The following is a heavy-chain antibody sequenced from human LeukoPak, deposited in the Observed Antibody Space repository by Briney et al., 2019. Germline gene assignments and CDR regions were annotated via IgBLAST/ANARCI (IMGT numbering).Heavy chain of an antibody. CDR2: IFPDGQT. CDR3: ARANPVYGDFDY. Sequence: GGSLRLSCALSGLTVNDNYMSWVRQAPGKGLEWVSLIFPDGQTYYADFVQGRFSISRDMSRNSLFLDMSSLRAEDTAVFFCARANPVYGDFDYWGQGTLVPVSS. J-gene: IGHJ4*02. V-gene: IGHV3-53*01. CDR1: GLTVNDNY. D-gene: IGHD4-17*01.